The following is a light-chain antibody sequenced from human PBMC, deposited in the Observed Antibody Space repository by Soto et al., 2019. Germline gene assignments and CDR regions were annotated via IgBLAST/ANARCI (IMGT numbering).Light chain of an antibody. Sequence: DIQMTQFPSSLSASVGDRVTITCRASKSISSYLNWYQQKPGKAPKLLIYAASSLQSGVPSRFSGSGSGTDFTLTISSLQPEDFATYYCQQSYSTLYTFGQGTKLEIK. V-gene: IGKV1-39*01. CDR1: KSISSY. CDR3: QQSYSTLYT. J-gene: IGKJ2*01. CDR2: AAS.